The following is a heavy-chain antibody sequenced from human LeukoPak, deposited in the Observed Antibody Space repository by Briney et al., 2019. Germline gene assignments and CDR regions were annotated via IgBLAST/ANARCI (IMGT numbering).Heavy chain of an antibody. J-gene: IGHJ4*02. V-gene: IGHV3-21*01. Sequence: GGSLRLSCAASGFTFSSYSMNWVRQAPGKALEWVSFISSSSSYIYYADSVKGRFTISRDNARNSLYLQMNSLRAEDTAVYYCARDKYGDQYYFDYWGQGTLVTVSS. CDR3: ARDKYGDQYYFDY. D-gene: IGHD4-17*01. CDR1: GFTFSSYS. CDR2: ISSSSSYI.